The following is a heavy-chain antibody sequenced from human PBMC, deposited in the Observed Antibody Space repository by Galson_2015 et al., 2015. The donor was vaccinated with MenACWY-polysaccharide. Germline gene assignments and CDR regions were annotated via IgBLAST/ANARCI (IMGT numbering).Heavy chain of an antibody. CDR1: GDSVSSNSGS. J-gene: IGHJ4*02. CDR2: TSYRSKWYS. D-gene: IGHD6-6*01. CDR3: ARIHSGSSSDFDY. V-gene: IGHV6-1*01. Sequence: CAISGDSVSSNSGSGHWVRQSPSRGLEWLGRTSYRSKWYSYYGASVKGRITINPDTSKNQFSLQLNSVTPEDTAVYYCARIHSGSSSDFDYWGQGTLVTVSS.